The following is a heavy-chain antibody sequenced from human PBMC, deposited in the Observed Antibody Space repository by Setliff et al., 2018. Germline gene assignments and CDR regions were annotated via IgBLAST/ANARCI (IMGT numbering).Heavy chain of an antibody. Sequence: ASVKVSCKASGFTFRNYAISWVRQAPGQGLEWMGWISPYSGNTYYAPELQGRVTLTTDTSTTTAYLELRSLTSDDTAVYYCSRLVRYCTTTTCQRASGDDYWGQGTLVTVSS. CDR3: SRLVRYCTTTTCQRASGDDY. CDR1: GFTFRNYA. V-gene: IGHV1-18*01. CDR2: ISPYSGNT. J-gene: IGHJ4*02. D-gene: IGHD2-8*01.